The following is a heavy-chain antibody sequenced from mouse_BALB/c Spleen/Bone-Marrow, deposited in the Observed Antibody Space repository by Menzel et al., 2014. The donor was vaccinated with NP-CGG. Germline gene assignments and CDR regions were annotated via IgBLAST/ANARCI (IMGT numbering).Heavy chain of an antibody. V-gene: IGHV1-4*02. J-gene: IGHJ1*01. CDR3: ARSRYYGSSYWYFDV. CDR2: INPTTGYT. Sequence: VQLQESAADLARPGASVKMSCKPSGYTFTTYTMHWVKQRPGQGLEWIGYINPTTGYTEYNQKFKDKTTLTADKSSSTAYMQLSSPTSGDSAVYYCARSRYYGSSYWYFDVWGAGTTVTVSS. D-gene: IGHD1-1*01. CDR1: GYTFTTYT.